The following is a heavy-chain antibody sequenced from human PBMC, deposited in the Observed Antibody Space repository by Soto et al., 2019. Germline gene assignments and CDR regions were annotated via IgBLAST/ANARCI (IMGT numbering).Heavy chain of an antibody. CDR3: ERESEDLTSNFDY. J-gene: IGHJ4*02. Sequence: GGSLRLSCAASGFTFSRYSMNWVRQAPGKGLEWVSSISSTTNYIYYADSMKGRFTVSRDNAKNSVYLDMNSLSAEDTAVYYCERESEDLTSNFDYWGQGTLVTVSS. CDR1: GFTFSRYS. CDR2: ISSTTNYI. V-gene: IGHV3-21*01.